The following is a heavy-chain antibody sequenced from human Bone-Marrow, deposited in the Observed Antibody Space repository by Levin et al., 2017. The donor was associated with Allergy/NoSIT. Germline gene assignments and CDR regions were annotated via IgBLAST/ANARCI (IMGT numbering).Heavy chain of an antibody. V-gene: IGHV3-74*01. CDR3: ARGFGGSR. Sequence: GESLKISCVVSGGIFSSYWMHWVRQTPGKGLVWLSRIKSDASTTVYADSVKGRFTISRDNVKNTLYLQMSSLRAEDTCIYYCARGFGGSRWGQGTLVTVSS. D-gene: IGHD3-10*01. CDR1: GGIFSSYW. J-gene: IGHJ4*02. CDR2: IKSDASTT.